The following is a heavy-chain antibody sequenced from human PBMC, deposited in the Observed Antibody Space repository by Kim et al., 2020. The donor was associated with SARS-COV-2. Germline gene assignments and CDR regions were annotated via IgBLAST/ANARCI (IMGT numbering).Heavy chain of an antibody. V-gene: IGHV3-33*05. Sequence: GGSLRLSCAASGFTFSSYGMHWVRQAPGKGLEWVAVISYDGSNKYYADSVKGRFTISRDNSKNTLYLQMNSLRAEDTAVYYCARAGSTAAGTSSLGMDVWGQGTTVTVSS. D-gene: IGHD6-13*01. CDR2: ISYDGSNK. J-gene: IGHJ6*02. CDR1: GFTFSSYG. CDR3: ARAGSTAAGTSSLGMDV.